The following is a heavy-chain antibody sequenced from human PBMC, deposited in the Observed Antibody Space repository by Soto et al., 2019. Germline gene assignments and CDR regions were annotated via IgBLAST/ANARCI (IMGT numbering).Heavy chain of an antibody. CDR2: ISHDGSEK. CDR1: GFMFSGYG. J-gene: IGHJ5*02. V-gene: IGHV3-30*18. CDR3: AKLVGGVKAIGAPGDWLDP. D-gene: IGHD3-3*01. Sequence: QVQLVESGGGVVQPGASLRLSCAASGFMFSGYGMHWIRQAPGKGLEWVAVISHDGSEKYYGDSVKGRCTVSRDNSNNPLVLQIDSLRAEDTAVYYCAKLVGGVKAIGAPGDWLDPWGQGTLVTVSS.